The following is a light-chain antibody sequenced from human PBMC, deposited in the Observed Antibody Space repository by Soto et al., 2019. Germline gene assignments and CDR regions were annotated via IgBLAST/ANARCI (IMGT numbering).Light chain of an antibody. Sequence: IVMTQSPATLSVSPGESATLSCRASQSLNSKLAWYQQKPGQAPRLLIYGASTRATDIPARFSGSGSGTEFTLTISSLQSEDFAVYYCQQYTNWPPYTFGQGTKMEIK. CDR1: QSLNSK. CDR3: QQYTNWPPYT. CDR2: GAS. V-gene: IGKV3-15*01. J-gene: IGKJ2*01.